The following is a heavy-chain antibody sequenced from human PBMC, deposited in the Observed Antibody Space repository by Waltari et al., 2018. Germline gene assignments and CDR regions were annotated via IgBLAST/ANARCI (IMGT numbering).Heavy chain of an antibody. CDR3: ATALGDSSSASRPFDF. J-gene: IGHJ3*01. CDR1: GYTFSDYY. D-gene: IGHD6-6*01. CDR2: VEPEEGET. Sequence: EVQLLQSGAKLKEPGTTVRISCKVSGYTFSDYYINWVQKAPGKGLRWMGLVEPEEGETIYADNFQGRVTISADPSTDTAFMERSSLRSEDTAVFYCATALGDSSSASRPFDFWGQGTMITVSS. V-gene: IGHV1-69-2*01.